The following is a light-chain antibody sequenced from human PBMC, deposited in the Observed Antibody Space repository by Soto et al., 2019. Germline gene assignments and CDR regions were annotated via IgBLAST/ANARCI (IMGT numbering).Light chain of an antibody. CDR1: SSDVGSSNY. CDR3: SSYTSSSTV. Sequence: QSVLTQPASVSGYPGQSITISCTGTSSDVGSSNYVSWYQQYPGKVPKLLIDRVSNRPSGVSNRFSGSKSVYTASLTISRLQTEDEADYFCSSYTSSSTVFGTGTKLTVL. CDR2: RVS. J-gene: IGLJ1*01. V-gene: IGLV2-14*01.